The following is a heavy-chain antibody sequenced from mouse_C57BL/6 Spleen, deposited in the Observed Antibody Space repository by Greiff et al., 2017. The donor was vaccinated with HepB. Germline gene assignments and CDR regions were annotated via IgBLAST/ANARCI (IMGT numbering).Heavy chain of an antibody. V-gene: IGHV1-69*01. Sequence: QVQLQQPGAELVMPGASVKLSCKASGYTFTRYWMHWVKPRPGQGLEWIGEIDPSDSYTNYNQKFKGKSTLTVDKSSSTAYMQRSSLTSEDSAVYYCARGYYYGSGSWFAYWGQETLVTVSA. CDR1: GYTFTRYW. CDR3: ARGYYYGSGSWFAY. CDR2: IDPSDSYT. J-gene: IGHJ3*01. D-gene: IGHD1-1*01.